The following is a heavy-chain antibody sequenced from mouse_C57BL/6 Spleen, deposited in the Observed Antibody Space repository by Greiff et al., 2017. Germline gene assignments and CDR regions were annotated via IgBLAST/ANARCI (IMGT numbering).Heavy chain of an antibody. D-gene: IGHD3-2*02. CDR3: AREKTAQATYGYAMAY. V-gene: IGHV1-55*01. Sequence: QVQLQQPGAELVKPGASVKMSCKASGYTFTSYWITWVKQRPGQGLEWIGDIYPGSGSTNYNEKFKSKATLTVDTSSSTAYMQLSSLTSEDSAVXYCAREKTAQATYGYAMAYWGQGTSVTVSA. J-gene: IGHJ4*01. CDR1: GYTFTSYW. CDR2: IYPGSGST.